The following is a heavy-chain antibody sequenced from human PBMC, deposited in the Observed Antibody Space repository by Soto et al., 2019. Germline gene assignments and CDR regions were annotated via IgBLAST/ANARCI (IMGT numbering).Heavy chain of an antibody. V-gene: IGHV4-34*01. J-gene: IGHJ6*02. Sequence: QVQLQQWGAGLLKPSETLSLTCAVYGGSFSGYYWSWIRQPPGKGLEWIGEINHSGSTNYNPSLKSRVTISLDTSKNQFSLKLSSVTAADTAVYYCARGAYDYVWGSYRYYYYGMDVWGQGTTVTVSS. D-gene: IGHD3-16*02. CDR1: GGSFSGYY. CDR2: INHSGST. CDR3: ARGAYDYVWGSYRYYYYGMDV.